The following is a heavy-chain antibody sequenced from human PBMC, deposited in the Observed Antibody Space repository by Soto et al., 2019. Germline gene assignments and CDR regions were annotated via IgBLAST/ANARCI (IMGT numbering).Heavy chain of an antibody. V-gene: IGHV3-30*18. CDR3: AKTFYTAMVPRYYYYGMDV. D-gene: IGHD5-18*01. CDR1: GFTFSSYG. CDR2: ISYDGSNK. J-gene: IGHJ6*02. Sequence: GGSLRLSCAASGFTFSSYGMHWVRQAPGKGLEWVAVISYDGSNKYYADSVKGRFTISRDNSKNTLCLQMNSLRAEDTAVYYCAKTFYTAMVPRYYYYGMDVWGQGTTVTVSS.